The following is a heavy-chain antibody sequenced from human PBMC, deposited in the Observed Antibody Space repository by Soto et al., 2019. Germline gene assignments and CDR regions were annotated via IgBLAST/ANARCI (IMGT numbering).Heavy chain of an antibody. CDR3: AKGRGGSGSLTPRIDF. V-gene: IGHV3-23*01. CDR1: GFTFNNYA. D-gene: IGHD3-10*01. Sequence: EVQLLESGGGLVQPGGSLRLSCAASGFTFNNYAMSWVRQAPGKGLEWVSAISGGGETTSYADSVKGRFIVSRDGSKNTLYLQMNSLKPEDTALYYCAKGRGGSGSLTPRIDFWGRGTLVTVSS. J-gene: IGHJ4*02. CDR2: ISGGGETT.